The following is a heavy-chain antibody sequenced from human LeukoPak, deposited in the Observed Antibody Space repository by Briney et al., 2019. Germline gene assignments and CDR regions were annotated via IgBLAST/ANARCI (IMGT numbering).Heavy chain of an antibody. V-gene: IGHV3-7*01. J-gene: IGHJ6*02. D-gene: IGHD4-11*01. CDR3: ARDPILYSNHGGPYGMDV. CDR1: GFTFSSYW. Sequence: QTGGSLRLSCAASGFTFSSYWMSWVRQAPGKGLEWVANIKQDGSEKYYVDSVKGRFTISRDNAKNSLYLQMNSLRAEDTAVYYCARDPILYSNHGGPYGMDVWGQGTTVTVSS. CDR2: IKQDGSEK.